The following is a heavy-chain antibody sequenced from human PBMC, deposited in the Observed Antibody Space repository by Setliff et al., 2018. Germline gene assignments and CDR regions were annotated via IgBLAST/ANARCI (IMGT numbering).Heavy chain of an antibody. CDR2: IHSSGRS. V-gene: IGHV4-4*08. Sequence: SETLSLTCTASDVSISGYYWSWIRQPPGKGLEWIGYIHSSGRSNYNPSLKSRVTTSIDTSRNQFSLELRSVTVADTATYYCVRPGGTTVVARHFDYWGSGILVTVSS. D-gene: IGHD2-15*01. CDR3: VRPGGTTVVARHFDY. J-gene: IGHJ4*01. CDR1: DVSISGYY.